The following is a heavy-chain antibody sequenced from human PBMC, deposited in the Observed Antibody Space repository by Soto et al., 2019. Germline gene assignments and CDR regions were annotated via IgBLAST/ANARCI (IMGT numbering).Heavy chain of an antibody. Sequence: SVKVSCKASGGTFSSYAISWVRQAPGQGLEWMGGIIPIFGTANYAQKFQGRVTITADESTSTAYMELSSLRSEDTAVYYCASPKAIFGVYPFDYWGQGTLVTVS. CDR2: IIPIFGTA. CDR1: GGTFSSYA. V-gene: IGHV1-69*13. D-gene: IGHD3-3*01. CDR3: ASPKAIFGVYPFDY. J-gene: IGHJ4*02.